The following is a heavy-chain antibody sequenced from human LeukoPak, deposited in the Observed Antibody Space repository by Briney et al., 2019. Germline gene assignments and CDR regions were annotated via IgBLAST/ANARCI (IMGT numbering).Heavy chain of an antibody. CDR1: GFTVSSNY. CDR2: IYSGGST. CDR3: ARSGWFSYFDY. J-gene: IGHJ4*02. D-gene: IGHD6-19*01. Sequence: GGSLRLSCAASGFTVSSNYMSWVRQAPGKGLEWVSVIYSGGSTYYADSVKGRFTISRDNSKNTLYLQMNSLRAEDTAVYYCARSGWFSYFDYWGQGTLVTVSS. V-gene: IGHV3-66*01.